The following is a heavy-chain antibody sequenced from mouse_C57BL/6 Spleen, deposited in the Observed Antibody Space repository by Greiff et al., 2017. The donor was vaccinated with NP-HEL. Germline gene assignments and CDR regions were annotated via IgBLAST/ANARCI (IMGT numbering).Heavy chain of an antibody. Sequence: QVQLQQSGAELVMPGASVKLSCKASGYTFTSYWMHWVKQRPGQGLEWIGEIDPSDSYTNYNQKFKGKSTLTVDKSSSTAYMHLSSLTSEDSAVYYCARRSHYYGSSYGAMDYWGQGTSVTVSS. CDR2: IDPSDSYT. CDR3: ARRSHYYGSSYGAMDY. J-gene: IGHJ4*01. CDR1: GYTFTSYW. D-gene: IGHD1-1*01. V-gene: IGHV1-69*01.